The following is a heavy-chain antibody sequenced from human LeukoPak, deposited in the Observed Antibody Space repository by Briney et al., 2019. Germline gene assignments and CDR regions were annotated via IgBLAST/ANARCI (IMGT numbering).Heavy chain of an antibody. CDR2: ISSGSSYI. J-gene: IGHJ4*02. CDR3: ASDIEYSSSFLLNLDY. D-gene: IGHD6-6*01. V-gene: IGHV3-21*01. Sequence: GGSLRLSCAASGFTFSSYSMNWVRQAPGKGLEWVSSISSGSSYIYYADSVKGRFTISRDNAKNSLYLQMNSLRAEDTAVYYCASDIEYSSSFLLNLDYWGQGTLVTVSS. CDR1: GFTFSSYS.